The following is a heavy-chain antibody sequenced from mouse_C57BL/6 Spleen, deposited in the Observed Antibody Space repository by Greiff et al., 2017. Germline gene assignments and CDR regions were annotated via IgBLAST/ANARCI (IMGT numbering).Heavy chain of an antibody. V-gene: IGHV1-85*01. Sequence: QVQLQQSGPELVKPGASVKLSYKASGYTFTSYDINWVKQRPGQGLEWIGWIYPRDGSTKYNEKFKGKATLTVDTSSSTAYMEVHRLTSEDSAVYFCAITRKGYFDGWGTGTTVTVS. D-gene: IGHD1-1*01. CDR2: IYPRDGST. J-gene: IGHJ1*03. CDR3: AITRKGYFDG. CDR1: GYTFTSYD.